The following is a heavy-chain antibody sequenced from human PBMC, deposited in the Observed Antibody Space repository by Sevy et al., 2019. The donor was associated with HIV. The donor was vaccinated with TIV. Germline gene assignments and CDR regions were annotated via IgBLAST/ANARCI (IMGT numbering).Heavy chain of an antibody. J-gene: IGHJ4*02. CDR2: ISSSSSYM. D-gene: IGHD2-15*01. Sequence: GGSLRLSCAASGFTFSTYSMNWVRQAPGKGLEWVSSISSSSSYMYYADSVKGRFTISRDNAKNSLYLQMNSLRSDATAVYYCATGGGYCSGGSCSNFDYWGQGTLVIVSS. V-gene: IGHV3-21*01. CDR3: ATGGGYCSGGSCSNFDY. CDR1: GFTFSTYS.